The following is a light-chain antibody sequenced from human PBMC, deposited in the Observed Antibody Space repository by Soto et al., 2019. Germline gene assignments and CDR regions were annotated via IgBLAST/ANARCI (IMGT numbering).Light chain of an antibody. CDR3: SSFTSNRIYV. V-gene: IGLV2-18*02. J-gene: IGLJ1*01. Sequence: QSALIQPPSVSGSPGQPVTISCTGTSSDVGNCDYVSWYQQRPGTVPKPMIYNVNTQPSGVPDRFSGSKSGNTASMTISGLQAEDEADYYCSSFTSNRIYVFGPGTKLTVL. CDR1: SSDVGNCDY. CDR2: NVN.